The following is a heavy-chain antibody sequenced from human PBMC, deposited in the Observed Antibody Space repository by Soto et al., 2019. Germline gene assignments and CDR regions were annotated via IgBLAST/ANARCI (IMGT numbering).Heavy chain of an antibody. CDR3: SRGILV. D-gene: IGHD5-18*01. CDR2: ISYGGST. Sequence: QVQLQESGPGLVKPSQTLSLTCTVSGGSINSGGYCWSWIRQHPGKGVDWIGCISYGGSTSYNPSLKSRVTISVDTSKNHFSLKLTSVTAADTAVYYCSRGILVWGQGALITVSS. V-gene: IGHV4-31*03. CDR1: GGSINSGGYC. J-gene: IGHJ4*02.